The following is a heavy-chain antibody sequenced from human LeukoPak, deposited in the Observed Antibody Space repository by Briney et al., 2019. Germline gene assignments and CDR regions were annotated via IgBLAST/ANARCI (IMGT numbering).Heavy chain of an antibody. CDR1: GYTFTSYG. CDR3: AREAGDIVLMVYASADYYYYGMDV. D-gene: IGHD2-8*01. V-gene: IGHV1-18*01. Sequence: VASVKVSCKASGYTFTSYGISWVRQAPGQGLEWMGWISAYNGNTNYAQKLQGRVTMTTDTSTSTAYMELRSLRSDDTAVYYCAREAGDIVLMVYASADYYYYGMDVWGQGTTVTVSS. CDR2: ISAYNGNT. J-gene: IGHJ6*02.